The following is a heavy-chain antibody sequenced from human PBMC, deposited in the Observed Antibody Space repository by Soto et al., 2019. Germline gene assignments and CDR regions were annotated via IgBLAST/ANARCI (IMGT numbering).Heavy chain of an antibody. D-gene: IGHD6-13*01. J-gene: IGHJ4*02. CDR1: GFTFDDYA. Sequence: PGGSLRLSCAAAGFTFDDYAMHWVRQAPGKGLEWVSCISWNSGSIGYADSVKGRFTISRDNAKNSLYLQMNSLRAEDTALYYCAKDLYVERAAPNCHYWGQGPLRTVSS. CDR3: AKDLYVERAAPNCHY. CDR2: ISWNSGSI. V-gene: IGHV3-9*01.